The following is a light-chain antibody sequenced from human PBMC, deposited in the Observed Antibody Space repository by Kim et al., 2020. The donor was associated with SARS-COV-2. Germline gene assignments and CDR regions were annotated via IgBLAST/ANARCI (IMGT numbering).Light chain of an antibody. Sequence: VCPGERVTLSCRASQSVRNNLAWYQQRPGQAPRLLIYGASTRATDVSDRFSGSGSGTEFTLTIRSLQSEDLAVYYCQQYNDWPLLTFGGGTNVDIK. J-gene: IGKJ4*01. CDR3: QQYNDWPLLT. V-gene: IGKV3-15*01. CDR1: QSVRNN. CDR2: GAS.